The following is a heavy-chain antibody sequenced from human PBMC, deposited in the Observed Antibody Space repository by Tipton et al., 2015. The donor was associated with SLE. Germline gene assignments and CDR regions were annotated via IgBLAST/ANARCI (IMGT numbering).Heavy chain of an antibody. J-gene: IGHJ4*02. CDR2: ISSSSSYI. D-gene: IGHD3-10*01. CDR1: GFTFCSYS. V-gene: IGHV3-21*03. Sequence: SLRLSCAASGFTFCSYSMNWVRQAPGKGLEWVSSISSSSSYIYYADSVKGRFTISRDNAKNSLYLQMNSLRAEDTAVYYCARDLYYGSGGFDYWGQGTLVTVSS. CDR3: ARDLYYGSGGFDY.